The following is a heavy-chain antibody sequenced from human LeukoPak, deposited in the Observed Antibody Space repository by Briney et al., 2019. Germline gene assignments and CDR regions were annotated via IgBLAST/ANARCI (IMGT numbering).Heavy chain of an antibody. Sequence: GGSLRLSCAASGFTFSDYYMNWIRQAPGKGLEWVSCISSSGGTIYYADSVKGRFTISRDNAKNSLYLQMNSLRAEDTAVYYCAREQVDIVVVPAANDYWGQGTLVTVSS. V-gene: IGHV3-11*01. CDR1: GFTFSDYY. D-gene: IGHD2-2*01. CDR3: AREQVDIVVVPAANDY. J-gene: IGHJ4*02. CDR2: ISSSGGTI.